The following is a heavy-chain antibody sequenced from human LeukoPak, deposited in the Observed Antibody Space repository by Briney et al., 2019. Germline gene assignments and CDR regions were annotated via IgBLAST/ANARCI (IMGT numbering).Heavy chain of an antibody. Sequence: GASVTVSCKASGYTFSSYYIHWVRQAPGQGLEWMGTINPGRDSTSYAQKFQGRVIMTRDTPTSTVDMDLSSLRSDDTAVYYCARDVGSGTYMFDFWGQGTLVTVSS. V-gene: IGHV1-46*01. CDR3: ARDVGSGTYMFDF. CDR1: GYTFSSYY. CDR2: INPGRDST. J-gene: IGHJ4*02. D-gene: IGHD6-19*01.